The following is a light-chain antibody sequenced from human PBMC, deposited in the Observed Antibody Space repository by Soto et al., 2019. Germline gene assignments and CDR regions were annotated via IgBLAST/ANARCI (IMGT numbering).Light chain of an antibody. V-gene: IGLV1-40*01. J-gene: IGLJ1*01. CDR2: GNT. Sequence: QSVLTQPPSVSGSPGQRVIISCTWITSNIGAGYDVHWYQQLPGTAPKLLIYGNTNRPSGVPDRFSGSKSGTSASLAFTGLQAEDEADYYCQSYDFSLSAYVFGTGTKVTVL. CDR3: QSYDFSLSAYV. CDR1: TSNIGAGYD.